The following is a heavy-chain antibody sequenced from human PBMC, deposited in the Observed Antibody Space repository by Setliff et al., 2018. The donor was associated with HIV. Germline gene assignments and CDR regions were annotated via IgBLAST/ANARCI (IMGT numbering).Heavy chain of an antibody. CDR2: IYYSGTT. J-gene: IGHJ4*02. CDR3: AREFSSSSFDQ. Sequence: SETLSLTCAVSGYSISSGYYWGWIRLPPGKGLEWIGSIYYSGTTFYNPSLKSRVSISVDTSRNAFCLKLTSVTAADTAVYYCAREFSSSSFDQWGQGTLVTVSS. CDR1: GYSISSGYY. D-gene: IGHD6-6*01. V-gene: IGHV4-38-2*02.